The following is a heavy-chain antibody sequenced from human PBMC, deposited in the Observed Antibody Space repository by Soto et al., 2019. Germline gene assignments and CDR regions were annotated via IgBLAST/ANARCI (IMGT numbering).Heavy chain of an antibody. D-gene: IGHD3-10*02. CDR3: AKDMSAYYYYYYGMDV. J-gene: IGHJ6*02. Sequence: HPGGSLRLSCAASGFTFSSYGMHWVRQAPGKGLEWVAVISYDGSNKYYADSVKGRFTISRDNSKNTLYLQMNSLRAEDTAVYYCAKDMSAYYYYYYGMDVWGQGTTVTVSS. CDR1: GFTFSSYG. CDR2: ISYDGSNK. V-gene: IGHV3-30*18.